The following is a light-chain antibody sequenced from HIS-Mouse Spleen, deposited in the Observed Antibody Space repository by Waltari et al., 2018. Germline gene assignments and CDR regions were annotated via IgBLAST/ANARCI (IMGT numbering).Light chain of an antibody. V-gene: IGKV1-9*01. CDR3: QQLNSYPPT. CDR1: QGISSY. J-gene: IGKJ1*01. CDR2: AAS. Sequence: IQLTKSPPFRPASVGERAPITCRASQGISSYLAWYQQKPGKAPKLLIYAASTLQSGVPSRFSGSGSGTEFTLTISSLQPEDFATYYCQQLNSYPPTFGQGTKVEIK.